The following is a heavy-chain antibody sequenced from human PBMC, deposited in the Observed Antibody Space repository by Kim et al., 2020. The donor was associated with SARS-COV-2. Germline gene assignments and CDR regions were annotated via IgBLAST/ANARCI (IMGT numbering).Heavy chain of an antibody. CDR2: IWYDGSNK. CDR1: GFTFSNYG. D-gene: IGHD2-8*01. J-gene: IGHJ6*02. CDR3: AKDLMLFTYYHYGMDV. V-gene: IGHV3-33*06. Sequence: GGSLRLSCAASGFTFSNYGMYWVRQVPVKGLEWVAVIWYDGSNKYYADSVKGRFTISRDNSKNTLYLQMSSLRAEDTAVYYCAKDLMLFTYYHYGMDVWGQGTTVTVSS.